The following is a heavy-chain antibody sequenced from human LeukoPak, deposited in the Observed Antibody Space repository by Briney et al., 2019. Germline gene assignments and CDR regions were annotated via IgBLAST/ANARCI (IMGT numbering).Heavy chain of an antibody. CDR1: GFTFSSYA. CDR2: ISGSGGST. Sequence: PGGSLGLSCAASGFTFSSYAMSWVRQAPGKGLEWVSAISGSGGSTYYADSVKGRFTISRDNFKNTVSLQLNSLRAEDTAMYYCAKDDDWGRFNHWGQGTLVTVSS. V-gene: IGHV3-23*01. J-gene: IGHJ1*01. D-gene: IGHD3-16*01. CDR3: AKDDDWGRFNH.